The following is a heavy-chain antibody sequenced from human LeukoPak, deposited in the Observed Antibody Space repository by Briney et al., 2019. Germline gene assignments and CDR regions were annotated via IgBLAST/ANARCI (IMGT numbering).Heavy chain of an antibody. V-gene: IGHV4-61*02. Sequence: SETLSLTCSVSADSIRSGTYYCSWLWQPAGKRLEWIARIYTSGSTSYNPALKSRVTISVDTSKNQFSLKLTSVTAADTAVYYCARGGGATRIDYWGQGTLVTVSS. D-gene: IGHD3-10*01. CDR3: ARGGGATRIDY. J-gene: IGHJ4*02. CDR1: ADSIRSGTYY. CDR2: IYTSGST.